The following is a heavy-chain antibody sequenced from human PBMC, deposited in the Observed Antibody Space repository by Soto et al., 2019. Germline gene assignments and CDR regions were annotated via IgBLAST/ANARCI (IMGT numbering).Heavy chain of an antibody. CDR3: ARVQYYYESSGDFDY. CDR1: GYTFTSYA. J-gene: IGHJ4*02. D-gene: IGHD3-22*01. CDR2: INAGNGNT. Sequence: QVQLVQSGAEVKKPGASVKVSCKASGYTFTSYAMHWVRQAPGQRLEWMGWINAGNGNTKYSQKFQGRVTITRDTSASTAYMELSSLRSEDTAVYYCARVQYYYESSGDFDYWGQGTLVTVSS. V-gene: IGHV1-3*01.